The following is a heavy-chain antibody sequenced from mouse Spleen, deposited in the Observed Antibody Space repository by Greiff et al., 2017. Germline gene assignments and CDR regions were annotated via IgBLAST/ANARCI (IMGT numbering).Heavy chain of an antibody. CDR2: ISSGGSYT. D-gene: IGHD2-4*01. CDR3: ARQGITFDY. CDR1: GFTFSSYA. V-gene: IGHV5-9-3*01. Sequence: EVKLVESGGGLVKPGGSLKLSCAASGFTFSSYAMSWVRQTPEKRLEWVATISSGGSYTYYPDSVKGRFTISRDNAKNTLYLQMSSLRSEDTAMYYCARQGITFDYWGQGTTLTVSS. J-gene: IGHJ2*01.